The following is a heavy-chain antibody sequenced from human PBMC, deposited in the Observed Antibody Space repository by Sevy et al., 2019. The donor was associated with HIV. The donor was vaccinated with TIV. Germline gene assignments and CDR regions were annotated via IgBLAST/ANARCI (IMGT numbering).Heavy chain of an antibody. CDR2: MSNTGSTI. V-gene: IGHV3-48*01. D-gene: IGHD5-12*01. J-gene: IGHJ4*02. Sequence: GGSLRLCCAASGFSFSIYSMNWVRQAPGRGLEWVSYMSNTGSTINYADSVKGRFTISRDNAKNSLYLQMNSLRAEDTAVYYCASQRGGYERLYYFDYWGQGTLVTVSS. CDR1: GFSFSIYS. CDR3: ASQRGGYERLYYFDY.